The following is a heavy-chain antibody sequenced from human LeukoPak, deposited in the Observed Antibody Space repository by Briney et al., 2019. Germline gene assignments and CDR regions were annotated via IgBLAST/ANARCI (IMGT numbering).Heavy chain of an antibody. CDR2: ISWNSGSI. Sequence: GGSLRLSCAASGFTFDDYAMHWVRQAPGKGLEWVSGISWNSGSIGYADSVKGRFTISRDNAKNCLYLQMNSLRAEDTALYYCAKDMQQLYVFDYWGQGTLVTVSS. CDR3: AKDMQQLYVFDY. J-gene: IGHJ4*02. V-gene: IGHV3-9*01. CDR1: GFTFDDYA. D-gene: IGHD6-13*01.